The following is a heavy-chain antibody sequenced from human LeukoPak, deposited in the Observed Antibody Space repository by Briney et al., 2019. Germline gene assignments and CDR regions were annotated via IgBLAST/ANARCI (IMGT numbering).Heavy chain of an antibody. CDR1: GFTFSNCA. J-gene: IGHJ4*02. CDR2: MSYDGSNI. Sequence: PGRSLRLSCAASGFTFSNCAMHWVRQAPGKGLEWVALMSYDGSNIFYADSVKGRFTISRDNSKNTLYLQMNSLRVEDTALYYCAREMTTVVGKNFDYWGQGTLVTVSS. V-gene: IGHV3-30-3*01. D-gene: IGHD4-23*01. CDR3: AREMTTVVGKNFDY.